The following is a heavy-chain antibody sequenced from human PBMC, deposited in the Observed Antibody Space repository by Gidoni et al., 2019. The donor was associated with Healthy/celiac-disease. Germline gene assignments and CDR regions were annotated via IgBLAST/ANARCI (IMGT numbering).Heavy chain of an antibody. Sequence: QVQLQQWGAGLLKPSETLSLTCAVYGGSFSGYYWSWIRQPPGKGLEWIGEINHSGSTNYNPSLKSRFTISVDTSKNQFSLKLSSVTAADTAVYYCAREPAYYYDSSGYYSSGRIDYWGQGTLVTVSS. D-gene: IGHD3-22*01. CDR2: INHSGST. J-gene: IGHJ4*02. CDR1: GGSFSGYY. CDR3: AREPAYYYDSSGYYSSGRIDY. V-gene: IGHV4-34*01.